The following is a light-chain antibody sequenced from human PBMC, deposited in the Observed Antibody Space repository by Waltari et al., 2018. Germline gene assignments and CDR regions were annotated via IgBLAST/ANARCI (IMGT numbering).Light chain of an antibody. V-gene: IGKV3-20*01. Sequence: EIVLTQSPGTLSLSPGERATPPYRASQSVTRTLAWYQQKPGQAPRFLIYDASSRATVIPDRFSGSGSGTDFSLTISRLEPEDFAVYYCQKYGTLPATFGQGTKVEIK. CDR2: DAS. CDR1: QSVTRT. J-gene: IGKJ1*01. CDR3: QKYGTLPAT.